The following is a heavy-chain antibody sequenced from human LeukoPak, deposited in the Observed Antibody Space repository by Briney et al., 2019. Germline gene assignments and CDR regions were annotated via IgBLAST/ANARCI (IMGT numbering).Heavy chain of an antibody. CDR3: ARDGPTYYYDSSGYLAY. Sequence: ASVKVSCKASGYIFTSYGITWVRQAPGQGLEWMGWINTYNGNTNYAQKLQGRVTMTTDTSTSTAYMELRSLRSDDTAVYYCARDGPTYYYDSSGYLAYWGQGTLVTVSS. CDR1: GYIFTSYG. D-gene: IGHD3-22*01. J-gene: IGHJ4*02. CDR2: INTYNGNT. V-gene: IGHV1-18*01.